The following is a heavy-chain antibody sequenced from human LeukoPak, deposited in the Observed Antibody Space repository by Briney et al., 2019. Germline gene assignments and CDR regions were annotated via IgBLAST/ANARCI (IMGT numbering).Heavy chain of an antibody. CDR3: ARQKRGDSMSAFDI. J-gene: IGHJ3*02. CDR1: GFTFSSYE. CDR2: ISSSGSTI. D-gene: IGHD3-22*01. V-gene: IGHV3-48*03. Sequence: GGSLRLSCAASGFTFSSYEMNWVRQAPGKGLEWVSDISSSGSTIYYADSVKGRFTISRDNAKNSLYLQMNSLRAEDTALYYCARQKRGDSMSAFDIWGQGTMVTVSS.